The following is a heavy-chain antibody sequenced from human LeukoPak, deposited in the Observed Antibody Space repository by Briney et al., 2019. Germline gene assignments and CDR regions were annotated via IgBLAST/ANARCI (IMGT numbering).Heavy chain of an antibody. D-gene: IGHD3-16*02. CDR1: GYTFTGYY. J-gene: IGHJ4*02. Sequence: SVKVSCKASGYTFTGYYMHWVRQAPGQGLEWMGGIIPIFGTANYAQKFQGRVTITTDESTSTAYMELSSLRSKDTAVYYCARELVYDYVWGSYRTQLDYWGQGTLVTVSS. CDR2: IIPIFGTA. V-gene: IGHV1-69*05. CDR3: ARELVYDYVWGSYRTQLDY.